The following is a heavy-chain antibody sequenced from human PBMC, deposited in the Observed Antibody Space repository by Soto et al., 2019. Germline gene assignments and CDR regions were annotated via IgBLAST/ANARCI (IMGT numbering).Heavy chain of an antibody. CDR2: IKKDGSEK. J-gene: IGHJ5*01. Sequence: GGSLRLSCAASGFTFGNFAMHWIRQAPGKGLEWVANIKKDGSEKYYVDFVRGRFTISRDNVKNSLFLQMNSLRAEDTAVYYCARDFTEWPAFGSDSWGQGTRVTVSS. CDR3: ARDFTEWPAFGSDS. CDR1: GFTFGNFA. D-gene: IGHD2-8*01. V-gene: IGHV3-7*05.